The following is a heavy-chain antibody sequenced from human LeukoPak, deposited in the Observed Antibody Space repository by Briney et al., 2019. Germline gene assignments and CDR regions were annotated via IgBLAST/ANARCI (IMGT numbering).Heavy chain of an antibody. J-gene: IGHJ6*03. CDR1: GFTFRDYY. CDR2: ISGSGATI. D-gene: IGHD3-3*01. CDR3: ARRTYYNFWSGYPTSYYYYYYMDV. V-gene: IGHV3-11*01. Sequence: GGSLRLSCTASGFTFRDYYMNWIRRDPGGGLEWLSFISGSGATIYYADSGKGPFTISRDNVKNSLYLQMNSLRAGDSAVYYCARRTYYNFWSGYPTSYYYYYYMDVWGKGTTVTVSS.